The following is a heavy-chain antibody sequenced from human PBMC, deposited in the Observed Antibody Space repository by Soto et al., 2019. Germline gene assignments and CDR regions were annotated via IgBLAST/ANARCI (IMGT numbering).Heavy chain of an antibody. CDR1: GFTFSSYA. J-gene: IGHJ4*02. Sequence: EVQLLESGGGLVQPGGYLRLSCVVSGFTFSSYAMSWVRQAPGNGLEWVSAMSGRGSSTYYADSVKGRFTIPRDNSKNTLYLQMNSLRADDTAVYYCAKAPRWTGTSLYWGQGALVTVSS. D-gene: IGHD1-7*01. V-gene: IGHV3-23*01. CDR3: AKAPRWTGTSLY. CDR2: MSGRGSST.